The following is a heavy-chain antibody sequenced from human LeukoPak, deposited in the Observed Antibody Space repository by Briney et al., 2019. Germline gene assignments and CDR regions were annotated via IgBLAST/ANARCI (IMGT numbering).Heavy chain of an antibody. V-gene: IGHV1-2*04. J-gene: IGHJ6*02. Sequence: GASVKVSCKASGYTFTGYYMHWVRQASGQGLEWMGWINPNSGGTNYAQKFQGWVTMTRDTSISTAYMELSRLRSDDTAVYYCARDRYSSGWYPKYYYYGMDVWGQGTTVTVSS. CDR2: INPNSGGT. D-gene: IGHD6-19*01. CDR3: ARDRYSSGWYPKYYYYGMDV. CDR1: GYTFTGYY.